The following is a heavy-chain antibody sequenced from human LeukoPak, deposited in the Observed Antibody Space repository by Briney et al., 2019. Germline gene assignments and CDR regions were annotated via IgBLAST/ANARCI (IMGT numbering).Heavy chain of an antibody. D-gene: IGHD5-18*01. Sequence: GGSLRLSCTASGFTFSSYSMSWVRQAPGKGLEWVSSISSSGGNTYYPDSMKGRFTISRDNSKNTMYLQMNSLRAEDTAVYYCARDLVGGDTAMVPIDYWGQGTLVTVSS. CDR1: GFTFSSYS. CDR2: ISSSGGNT. J-gene: IGHJ4*02. V-gene: IGHV3-23*01. CDR3: ARDLVGGDTAMVPIDY.